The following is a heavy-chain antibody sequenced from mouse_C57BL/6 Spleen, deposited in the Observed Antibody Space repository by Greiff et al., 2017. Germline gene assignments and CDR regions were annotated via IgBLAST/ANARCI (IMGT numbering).Heavy chain of an antibody. J-gene: IGHJ3*01. CDR2: IYPGDGDT. D-gene: IGHD3-2*02. Sequence: QVQLQQSGPELVKPGASVKISCKASGYAFSSSWMNWVKQRPGKGLEWIGRIYPGDGDTNYNGKFKGKATLTADKSSSTAYMQLSSLISEDSAVYFCARGRAAQAPFAYWGQGTLVTVSA. V-gene: IGHV1-82*01. CDR3: ARGRAAQAPFAY. CDR1: GYAFSSSW.